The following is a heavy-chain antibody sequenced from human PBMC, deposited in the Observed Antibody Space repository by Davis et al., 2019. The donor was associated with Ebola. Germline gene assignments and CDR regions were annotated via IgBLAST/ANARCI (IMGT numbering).Heavy chain of an antibody. CDR2: ITTYNGNT. V-gene: IGHV1-18*01. D-gene: IGHD2-2*01. CDR1: GYRFISYG. J-gene: IGHJ4*02. CDR3: ARGTSGSFDY. Sequence: ASVKVSCKASGYRFISYGFSWVRQAPGQGLEWMGWITTYNGNTNYAQNLQGRVTMTTATSTNTAYMELRSLRSDDTAVYYCARGTSGSFDYWGQGTLVTVSS.